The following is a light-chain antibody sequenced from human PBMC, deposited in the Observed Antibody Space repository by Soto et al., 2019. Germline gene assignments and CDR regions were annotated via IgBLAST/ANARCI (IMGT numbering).Light chain of an antibody. CDR2: DVT. CDR3: CSFARSYSYV. J-gene: IGLJ1*01. CDR1: ISDVGRYDY. V-gene: IGLV2-11*01. Sequence: SLRTPPGYVSASPGRSANISCSGIISDVGRYDYVSWYQQHPGKAPKLIVYDVTERPSGVPDRFSGSKSGNTASLTISGLQAEDEADYSCCSFARSYSYVFGTGTKVTVL.